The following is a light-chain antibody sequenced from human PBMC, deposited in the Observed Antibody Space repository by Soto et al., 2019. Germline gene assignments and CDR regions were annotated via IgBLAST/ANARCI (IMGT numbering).Light chain of an antibody. J-gene: IGKJ5*01. CDR3: MQSLQTPRT. Sequence: DIVLTQSPLSLSVTPGEPASISCRSSQSLVHRNGYTYLEWFLQKPGQSPQLLIYLVSSRASGVPDRFSRSGSGTTFTLKISRVEAEDVGIYYCMQSLQTPRTFGQGTRLEIK. CDR1: QSLVHRNGYTY. CDR2: LVS. V-gene: IGKV2-28*01.